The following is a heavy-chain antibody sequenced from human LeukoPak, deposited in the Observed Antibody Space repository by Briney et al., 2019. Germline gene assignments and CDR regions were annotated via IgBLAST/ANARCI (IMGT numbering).Heavy chain of an antibody. CDR3: ARDHTVDDTRGFYYAAFDI. CDR1: GFTFSTYT. J-gene: IGHJ3*02. D-gene: IGHD3-22*01. Sequence: GGSLRLSCAASGFTFSTYTMNWVRQAPGKGLEWVSSISGKTGYIFYTDSVKGRFTISRDNAKNSLYLQMNSLRAEDMAVYYCARDHTVDDTRGFYYAAFDIWGQGTMVTVSS. CDR2: ISGKTGYI. V-gene: IGHV3-21*01.